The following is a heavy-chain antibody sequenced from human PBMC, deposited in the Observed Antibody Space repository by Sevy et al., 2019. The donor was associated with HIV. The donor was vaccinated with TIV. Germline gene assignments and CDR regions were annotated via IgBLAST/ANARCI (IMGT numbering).Heavy chain of an antibody. D-gene: IGHD6-6*01. Sequence: GGSLRLSCAASGFTFSSYAMSWVRQAPGKGLEWVSAISGSGGSTYYADSVKGRFTISRDNSKNTLYLQMNSLRAEDTAVYYCAKSSGVADRGYYYGMDVWGQGTTVTVSS. J-gene: IGHJ6*02. CDR2: ISGSGGST. CDR1: GFTFSSYA. CDR3: AKSSGVADRGYYYGMDV. V-gene: IGHV3-23*01.